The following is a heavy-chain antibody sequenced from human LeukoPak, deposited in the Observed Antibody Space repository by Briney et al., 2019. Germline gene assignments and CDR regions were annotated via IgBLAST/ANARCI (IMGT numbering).Heavy chain of an antibody. CDR3: ARIGYYDSSGYYWHFDL. Sequence: GGSQRLSCAASGFTFSDYYMSWVRQAPGKGLEWVSYIRTSGSTFYYADSVKGRFTVSRDDAKNSLYLQMNSLRAEDTAVYYCARIGYYDSSGYYWHFDLWGRGTLVTVSS. CDR1: GFTFSDYY. J-gene: IGHJ2*01. D-gene: IGHD3-22*01. V-gene: IGHV3-11*01. CDR2: IRTSGSTF.